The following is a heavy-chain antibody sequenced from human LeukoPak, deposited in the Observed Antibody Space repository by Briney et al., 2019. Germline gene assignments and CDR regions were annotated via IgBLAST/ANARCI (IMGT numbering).Heavy chain of an antibody. CDR3: AKYRPLAGLEY. Sequence: PGGSLRLSCAASGSTFSSCWMSWVRQAPGKGLEWLANIKEDGGEKYYVDSVKGRFTISRDNAKNSLYLQMNSLRDKDTAVYYCAKYRPLAGLEYWGQGTLVTVSS. D-gene: IGHD6-19*01. V-gene: IGHV3-7*01. J-gene: IGHJ4*02. CDR1: GSTFSSCW. CDR2: IKEDGGEK.